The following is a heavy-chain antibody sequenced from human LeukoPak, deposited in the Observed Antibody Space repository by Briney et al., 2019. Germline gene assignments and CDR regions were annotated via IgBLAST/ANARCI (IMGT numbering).Heavy chain of an antibody. CDR3: ASRLRGGTTGSPFLDY. CDR1: GGSFSGYY. Sequence: SETLSLTCAVYGGSFSGYYWSWIRQPPGKGLEWIGEINHSGSTNYNPSLKSRVTISVDTSKNQFSLKLSSVTAADTAVYYCASRLRGGTTGSPFLDYWGQGTLVTVSS. CDR2: INHSGST. D-gene: IGHD1-26*01. J-gene: IGHJ4*02. V-gene: IGHV4-34*01.